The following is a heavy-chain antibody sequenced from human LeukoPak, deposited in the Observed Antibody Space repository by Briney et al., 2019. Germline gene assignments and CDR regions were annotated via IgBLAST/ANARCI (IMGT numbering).Heavy chain of an antibody. CDR3: ADWASKWIQLGRLDY. Sequence: SETLSLTCTVSGGSISSSSYYWGWIRQPPGKGLEWIGSIYYSGSTYYNPSLKSRVTISVDTSKNQFSLKLISVTTADTAVDYLADWASKWIQLGRLDYRGQGTLVTVSS. J-gene: IGHJ4*02. CDR1: GGSISSSSYY. V-gene: IGHV4-39*07. D-gene: IGHD5-18*01. CDR2: IYYSGST.